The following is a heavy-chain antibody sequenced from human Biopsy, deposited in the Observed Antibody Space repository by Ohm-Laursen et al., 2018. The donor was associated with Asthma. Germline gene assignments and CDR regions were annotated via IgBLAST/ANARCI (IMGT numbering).Heavy chain of an antibody. J-gene: IGHJ5*02. V-gene: IGHV4-31*03. Sequence: TLSLTCTVSGGSINIGDYYWSWIRQHPVTGLEWIGYIYYSGSTYYNPSLKSRVSISLDTSKNQFSLSLTSVTAADTAVYYCARTTYGDDGFDPWGHGTRVTVSS. D-gene: IGHD4-17*01. CDR2: IYYSGST. CDR3: ARTTYGDDGFDP. CDR1: GGSINIGDYY.